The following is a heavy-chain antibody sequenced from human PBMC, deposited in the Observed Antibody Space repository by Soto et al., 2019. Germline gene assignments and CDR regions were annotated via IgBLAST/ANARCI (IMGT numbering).Heavy chain of an antibody. CDR3: ARLGAYYQALDS. CDR2: IYYAGTT. J-gene: IGHJ4*02. V-gene: IGHV4-59*08. D-gene: IGHD3-22*01. Sequence: QVQLQESGPGLVKPSETLSLKCTVSDGSISPNYWTWIRQPPGKGLEGIGYIYYAGTTTYNPSPKRRVSNSVDTSKNEVSLKLTSVTAADTAVYYCARLGAYYQALDSWGQGILVTVSS. CDR1: DGSISPNY.